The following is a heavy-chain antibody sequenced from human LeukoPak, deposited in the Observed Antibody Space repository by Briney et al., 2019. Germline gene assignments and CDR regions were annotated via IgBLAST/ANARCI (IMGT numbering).Heavy chain of an antibody. CDR3: ARRPAVVAAACFDY. CDR2: ISDSGANT. V-gene: IGHV3-23*01. J-gene: IGHJ4*02. D-gene: IGHD2-2*01. Sequence: GGSLRLSCVASGFSFSSHAMNWVRQAPGKGLECVSGISDSGANTYYADSVKGRFTISRDNSKNALYLQMNSLSADDTAVYYCARRPAVVAAACFDYWGQGTLVTVSS. CDR1: GFSFSSHA.